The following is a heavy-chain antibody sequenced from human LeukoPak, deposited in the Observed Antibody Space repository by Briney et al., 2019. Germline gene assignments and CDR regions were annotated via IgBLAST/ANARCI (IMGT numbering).Heavy chain of an antibody. CDR3: ARDHRSIAARPTNYYYYMDV. V-gene: IGHV1-69*05. J-gene: IGHJ6*03. CDR1: GGTFISYA. Sequence: SVKVSCRASGGTFISYAISWVRQAPGQGLEWMGGIIPIFGTANYAQKFQGRVTITTDESTSTAYMELSSLRSEDTAVYYCARDHRSIAARPTNYYYYMDVWGKGTTVTVSS. D-gene: IGHD6-6*01. CDR2: IIPIFGTA.